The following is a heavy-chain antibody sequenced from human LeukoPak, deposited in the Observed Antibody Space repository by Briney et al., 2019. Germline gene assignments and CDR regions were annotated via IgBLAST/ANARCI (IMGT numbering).Heavy chain of an antibody. CDR3: AKSHYGSGSYYNYYFDY. J-gene: IGHJ4*02. D-gene: IGHD3-10*01. Sequence: ASVKVSCKASGYTFTSYGISWVRRAPGQGLEWMGWISAYNGNTNYAQKLQGRVTMTTDTSTSTAYMELRSLRSDDTAVYYCAKSHYGSGSYYNYYFDYWGQGTLVTVSS. CDR2: ISAYNGNT. V-gene: IGHV1-18*01. CDR1: GYTFTSYG.